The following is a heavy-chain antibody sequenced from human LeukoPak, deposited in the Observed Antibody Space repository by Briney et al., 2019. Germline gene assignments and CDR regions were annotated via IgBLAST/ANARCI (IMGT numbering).Heavy chain of an antibody. CDR3: ARHSTRGLQLKS. CDR1: GGSTSSYY. Sequence: SETLSLTCTVSGGSTSSYYWSWIRQPPGRGLEWIGQIYYSGSTDYHPSLKSRVTISVDTSKNQFSLKLSSVTAADTAVYYCARHSTRGLQLKSWGQGTLVTVSS. V-gene: IGHV4-59*08. J-gene: IGHJ5*02. D-gene: IGHD5-24*01. CDR2: IYYSGST.